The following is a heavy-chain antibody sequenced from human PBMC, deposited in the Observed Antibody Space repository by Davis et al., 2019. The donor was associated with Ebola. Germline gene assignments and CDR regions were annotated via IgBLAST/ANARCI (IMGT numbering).Heavy chain of an antibody. J-gene: IGHJ5*02. D-gene: IGHD5-12*01. Sequence: GESLKISCAASGFTFSSYAMSWVRQAPGKGLEWVSAISGSGGSTYYADSVKGRFTISRDNSKNTLYLQMNSLRAEDTAVYYCAKSLGANVDKGWFDPWGQGTLVTVSS. CDR3: AKSLGANVDKGWFDP. V-gene: IGHV3-23*01. CDR1: GFTFSSYA. CDR2: ISGSGGST.